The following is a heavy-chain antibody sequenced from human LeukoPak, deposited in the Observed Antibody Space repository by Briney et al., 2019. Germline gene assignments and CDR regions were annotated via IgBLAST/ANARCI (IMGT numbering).Heavy chain of an antibody. D-gene: IGHD3-22*01. Sequence: KPSETLSLTCTVSGGSISSSSYYWGWIRQPPGKGLEWIGSIYYSGSTYYNPSLKSRVTISVDTSKNQFSLKLSSVTAADTAMYYCARPSFYDSSGYYLPYWGQGTLVTVSS. CDR2: IYYSGST. CDR1: GGSISSSSYY. V-gene: IGHV4-39*01. CDR3: ARPSFYDSSGYYLPY. J-gene: IGHJ4*02.